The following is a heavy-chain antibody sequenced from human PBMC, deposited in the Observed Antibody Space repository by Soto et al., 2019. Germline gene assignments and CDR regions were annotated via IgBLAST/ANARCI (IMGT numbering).Heavy chain of an antibody. CDR1: GGSTSGYY. D-gene: IGHD3-10*01. CDR3: ARHRGPAPVY. Sequence: SETLSLTCTVSGGSTSGYYWTWIRQPPGKGLEWVGSLFYGGTTDYNPSLKSQLTMSLDTSKNHFSLKLRSVTAADTAVYYCARHRGPAPVYWGQGTLVTV. J-gene: IGHJ4*02. CDR2: LFYGGTT. V-gene: IGHV4-39*01.